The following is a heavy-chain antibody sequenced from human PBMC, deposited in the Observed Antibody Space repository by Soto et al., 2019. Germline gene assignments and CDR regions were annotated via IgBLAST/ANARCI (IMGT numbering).Heavy chain of an antibody. CDR1: GFTFSDYY. CDR3: ARAHGGGPYYYYYYGMDV. Sequence: QVQLVESGGGLVKPGGSLRLSCAASGFTFSDYYMSWIRQAPGKGLEWVSYISSSSSYTNYADSVKGRFTISRDNAKNSLYLQMNSRRAEDTAVYYCARAHGGGPYYYYYYGMDVWGQGTTVTVSS. J-gene: IGHJ6*02. D-gene: IGHD3-10*01. CDR2: ISSSSSYT. V-gene: IGHV3-11*05.